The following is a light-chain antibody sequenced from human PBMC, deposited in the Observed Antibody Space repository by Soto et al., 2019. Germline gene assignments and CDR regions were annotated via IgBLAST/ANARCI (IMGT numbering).Light chain of an antibody. CDR2: AAS. J-gene: IGKJ4*01. CDR3: QKYYSALSLT. CDR1: QAISNY. V-gene: IGKV1-27*01. Sequence: DIQMTQSPSSLSASVGDRVTITCRASQAISNYLAWYQQKPGRVPKLLIYAASTLQSGVPSRFSGSGSGTDFTLTISSLQPEDVATYYCQKYYSALSLTVGGGTRVEIK.